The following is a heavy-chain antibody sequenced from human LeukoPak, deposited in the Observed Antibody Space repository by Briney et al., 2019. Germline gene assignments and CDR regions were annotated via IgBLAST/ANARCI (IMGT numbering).Heavy chain of an antibody. CDR1: GGSISNY. J-gene: IGHJ4*02. V-gene: IGHV4-59*01. Sequence: PSETLSLTCTVSGGSISNYWSWIRQPPGKGLEWIGYIHYSGSTHYNPSLKSRVTISVDTSKNQFSLKLSSVTAADTAVYYCAMTHSSSWYSYWGQGTLVTVSS. CDR3: AMTHSSSWYSY. CDR2: IHYSGST. D-gene: IGHD6-13*01.